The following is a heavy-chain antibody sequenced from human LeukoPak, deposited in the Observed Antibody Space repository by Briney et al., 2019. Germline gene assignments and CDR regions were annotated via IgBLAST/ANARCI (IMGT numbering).Heavy chain of an antibody. Sequence: GGSLRLSCAASGFTFSSYWMHWVRQAPGKGLVWVSRINSDGSSTSYADSVKGRFTISRDNAKNTLYLQMNSLRAEDTAVYYCASSDRRGSIVVVTATLGYWGQGTLVTVSS. J-gene: IGHJ4*02. CDR2: INSDGSST. V-gene: IGHV3-74*01. D-gene: IGHD2-21*02. CDR3: ASSDRRGSIVVVTATLGY. CDR1: GFTFSSYW.